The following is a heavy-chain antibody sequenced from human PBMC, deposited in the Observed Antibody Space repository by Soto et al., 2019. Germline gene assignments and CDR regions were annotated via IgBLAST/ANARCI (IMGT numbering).Heavy chain of an antibody. J-gene: IGHJ4*02. CDR3: ARGRDEYNGGLS. CDR1: GGSFSDYY. D-gene: IGHD1-1*01. V-gene: IGHV4-34*01. CDR2: IHPSGGT. Sequence: QVQLQQWGAGLLKPSETLSLTCGVYGGSFSDYYWSWSRQPPGKGLEWIGEIHPSGGTNYNPSLKIRVTISVDTSKNQFSLKVTSVTAADTAVYYCARGRDEYNGGLSWGQGTLVTVSS.